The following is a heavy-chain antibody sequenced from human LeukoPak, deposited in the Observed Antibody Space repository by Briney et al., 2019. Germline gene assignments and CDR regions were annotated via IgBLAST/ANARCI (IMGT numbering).Heavy chain of an antibody. V-gene: IGHV3-66*02. J-gene: IGHJ3*02. CDR2: IYSGGST. CDR3: ASEVYCSSTSCNPEVAFDI. CDR1: GFTVSSNY. D-gene: IGHD2-2*01. Sequence: PGGSLRLSCAASGFTVSSNYMSWVRQAPGKGLEWVSVIYSGGSTYYADSVKGRFTITRDNSKNTLYLQMNSLRAEDTAVYYCASEVYCSSTSCNPEVAFDIWGQGTMVTVSS.